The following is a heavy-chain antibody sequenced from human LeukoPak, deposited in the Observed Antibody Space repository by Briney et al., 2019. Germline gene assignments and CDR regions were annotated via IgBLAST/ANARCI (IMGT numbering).Heavy chain of an antibody. CDR1: GFSFSSYG. J-gene: IGHJ4*02. D-gene: IGHD4-23*01. CDR2: IWNDGSDD. CDR3: GKDGPGSTMETLDY. V-gene: IGHV3-33*06. Sequence: PGGSLRLSCAASGFSFSSYGMHWVRQAPGKGLEWVAVIWNDGSDDYYKDSVKGQFTISRDNSKNTLFLQMNSLRVEDTAVYYCGKDGPGSTMETLDYWGQGTLFTVSS.